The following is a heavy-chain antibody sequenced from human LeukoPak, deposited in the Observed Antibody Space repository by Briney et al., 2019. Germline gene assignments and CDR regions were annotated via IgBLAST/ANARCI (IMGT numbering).Heavy chain of an antibody. D-gene: IGHD6-13*01. J-gene: IGHJ6*04. CDR1: GGSFSGYY. V-gene: IGHV4-34*01. Sequence: PSETLSLTCAVYGGSFSGYYWSWIRQPPGKGPEWIGEINHSGSTNYNPSLKSRVTISVDTSKNQFSLKLSSVTAADTAVYYCARKYSSSPMDVWGKGTTVTVSS. CDR2: INHSGST. CDR3: ARKYSSSPMDV.